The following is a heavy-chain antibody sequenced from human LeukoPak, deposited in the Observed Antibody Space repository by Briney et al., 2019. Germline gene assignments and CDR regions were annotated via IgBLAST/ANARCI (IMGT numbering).Heavy chain of an antibody. V-gene: IGHV3-53*01. D-gene: IGHD6-13*01. CDR1: GFTVSNNY. Sequence: GGSLRLSCAASGFTVSNNYMSWVRQAPGSGLEWVSVIYSGGTTYYADSVKGRFTISRDNSKNTLYLQMNSLRAEDTAVYYCARDMAAAGYFDYWGQGTLVTVSS. CDR2: IYSGGTT. J-gene: IGHJ4*02. CDR3: ARDMAAAGYFDY.